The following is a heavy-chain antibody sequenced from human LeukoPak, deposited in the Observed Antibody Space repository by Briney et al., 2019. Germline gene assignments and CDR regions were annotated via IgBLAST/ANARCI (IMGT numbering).Heavy chain of an antibody. CDR3: TRDIFRGPVDY. V-gene: IGHV3-74*01. D-gene: IGHD3-9*01. J-gene: IGHJ4*02. Sequence: GGSLRLSCAASGFTLSNYWMHWVRQAPGKGPVWVSRIKSDGSSTVYADSVKGRFTISRDKAKNTLYLQMNSLRAEDTAVYYCTRDIFRGPVDYWGQGTLVTVSS. CDR2: IKSDGSST. CDR1: GFTLSNYW.